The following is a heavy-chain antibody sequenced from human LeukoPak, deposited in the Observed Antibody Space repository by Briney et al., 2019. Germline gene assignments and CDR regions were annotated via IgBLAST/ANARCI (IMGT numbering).Heavy chain of an antibody. CDR1: GDRVSSNSAA. CDR2: TYYRSKWYN. J-gene: IGHJ4*02. D-gene: IGHD3-10*02. Sequence: SQTLSLICDISGDRVSSNSAAWNWIRQSPSRGLEWLGRTYYRSKWYNNYAVSVKSRITINPDTSKNQFSLQLNSVTPEDTAVYYCAREGRGDVDFDYWGQGALVTVSS. CDR3: AREGRGDVDFDY. V-gene: IGHV6-1*01.